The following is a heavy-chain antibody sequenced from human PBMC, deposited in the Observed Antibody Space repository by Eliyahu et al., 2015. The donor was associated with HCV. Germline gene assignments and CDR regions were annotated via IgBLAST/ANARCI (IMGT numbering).Heavy chain of an antibody. CDR1: GGSITSYS. V-gene: IGHV4-59*01. J-gene: IGHJ5*02. D-gene: IGHD6-19*01. CDR2: THYSGGT. Sequence: QVQLQESGPGLVQPSETLSLTCTVSGGSITSYSWSWIRQPPGKGLEWIGYTHYSGGTTXNPSLNSLKGRVTISIDTSKNQFSLKLKSVTAADTAVYFCASGGGGIAVAGTGGWFDPWGQGTVVTVSS. CDR3: ASGGGGIAVAGTGGWFDP.